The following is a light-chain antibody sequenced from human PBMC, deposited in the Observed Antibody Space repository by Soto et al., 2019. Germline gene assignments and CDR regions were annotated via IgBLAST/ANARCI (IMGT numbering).Light chain of an antibody. CDR1: QSVSSY. V-gene: IGKV3-11*01. CDR3: QQRSNLPL. Sequence: EIVLTQSPATLSLSPGERATLSCRASQSVSSYLAWYQQKPGQAPRLLIYDASNRATGIPARFSGSGSGTAFTLTISSLEPEDFAVYYCQQRSNLPLFGQGTRLEIK. CDR2: DAS. J-gene: IGKJ5*01.